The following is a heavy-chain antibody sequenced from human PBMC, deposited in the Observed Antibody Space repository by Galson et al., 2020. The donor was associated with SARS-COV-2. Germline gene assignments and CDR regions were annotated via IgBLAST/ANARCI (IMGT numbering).Heavy chain of an antibody. CDR1: GYTFTGYY. CDR2: INPNSGGT. Sequence: ASVTVSCKASGYTFTGYYMHWVRQAPGQGLEWRGWINPNSGGTNYAQKFQGWVTMTRDTSISTAYMELSRLRSDDTAVYYCARGGPRDDSFDYWGQGTLVTVSS. V-gene: IGHV1-2*04. CDR3: ARGGPRDDSFDY. D-gene: IGHD3-10*01. J-gene: IGHJ4*02.